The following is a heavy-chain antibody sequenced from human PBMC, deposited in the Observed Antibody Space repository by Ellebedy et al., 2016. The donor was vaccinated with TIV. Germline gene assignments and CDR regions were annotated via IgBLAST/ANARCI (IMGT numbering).Heavy chain of an antibody. CDR1: EFTSISYM. Sequence: GESLKISCAASEFTSISYMMSWVRQAPGKGLEWVSSISGSGGSTYYTGSVKGRFTISRDNSKNTLYLQMNSLRAEDTAIYYCAKDKDDFGDYASPYYFDSWGRGTRVTVSS. V-gene: IGHV3-23*01. CDR2: ISGSGGST. CDR3: AKDKDDFGDYASPYYFDS. J-gene: IGHJ4*02. D-gene: IGHD4-17*01.